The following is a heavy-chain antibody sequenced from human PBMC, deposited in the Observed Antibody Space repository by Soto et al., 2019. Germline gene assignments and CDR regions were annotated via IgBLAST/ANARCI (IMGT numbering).Heavy chain of an antibody. CDR2: ISGSGGDT. CDR3: AKHDFWTLYNTGLDS. D-gene: IGHD3-3*01. CDR1: GFTFTSYA. Sequence: AGGSLRLSCSASGFTFTSYAMSWVRQAPGKGLEWASGISGSGGDTKSADSVKGRFTISRDNFKNMLYLQMNSLRAEDTAVYYCAKHDFWTLYNTGLDSWGQGTLVTVSS. V-gene: IGHV3-23*01. J-gene: IGHJ4*02.